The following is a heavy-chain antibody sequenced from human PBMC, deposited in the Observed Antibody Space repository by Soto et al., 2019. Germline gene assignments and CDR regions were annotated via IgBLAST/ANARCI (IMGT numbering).Heavy chain of an antibody. CDR3: ARGVGFGYYYYHMDL. V-gene: IGHV4-61*01. D-gene: IGHD3-10*01. CDR2: IYYSGSA. J-gene: IGHJ6*02. CDR1: GDSFTSVSDY. Sequence: SETLSLTCTVSGDSFTSVSDYWSWIRQPPGKGLEWIGYIYYSGSADYNPSLGSRVTISIDTSKNQFSLKLTSVTAADTAVYYCARGVGFGYYYYHMDLWGQGTTVTVSS.